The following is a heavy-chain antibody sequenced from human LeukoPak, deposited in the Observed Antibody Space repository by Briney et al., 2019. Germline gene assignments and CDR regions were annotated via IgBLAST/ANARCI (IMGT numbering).Heavy chain of an antibody. Sequence: SVKISCKASGGTFSRYTISWVRQAPGQGLEWVGRIIPILGIANYAQKFQGRVTITADKSTSTAYMELSSLRSEDTAVYYCARSGEVVPAAITTTLGWFDPWGQGTLVTVSS. J-gene: IGHJ5*02. CDR1: GGTFSRYT. V-gene: IGHV1-69*02. CDR2: IIPILGIA. CDR3: ARSGEVVPAAITTTLGWFDP. D-gene: IGHD2-2*01.